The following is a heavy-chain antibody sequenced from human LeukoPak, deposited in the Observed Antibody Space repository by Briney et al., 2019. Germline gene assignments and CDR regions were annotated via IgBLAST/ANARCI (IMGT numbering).Heavy chain of an antibody. CDR3: AKAGRTPLGYYYYYMDV. V-gene: IGHV3-64*02. J-gene: IGHJ6*03. CDR2: ISTNGGST. CDR1: GFTFSSYA. Sequence: LPGGSLRLSCAASGFTFSSYAMHWVRQAPGKGLEYVSGISTNGGSTYYADSVKGRFTISRDNSKNTLYLQMNSLRAEDTAVYYCAKAGRTPLGYYYYYMDVWGKGTTVTVSS.